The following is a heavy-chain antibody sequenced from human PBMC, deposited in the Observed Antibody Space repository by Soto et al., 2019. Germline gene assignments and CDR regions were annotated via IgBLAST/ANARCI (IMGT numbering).Heavy chain of an antibody. CDR2: ISAYNGNT. V-gene: IGHV1-18*01. CDR1: GYTFTSYG. D-gene: IGHD6-19*01. Sequence: QVQLVQSGAEVKKPGASVKVSCKASGYTFTSYGISWVRQAPGQGLEWMGWISAYNGNTNYAQKLQGRVTMTTDTSTSTACMEMWRMRSDDTAVYYCARDRGWWAWQWLTAFDYWGQGTLVIVSS. J-gene: IGHJ4*02. CDR3: ARDRGWWAWQWLTAFDY.